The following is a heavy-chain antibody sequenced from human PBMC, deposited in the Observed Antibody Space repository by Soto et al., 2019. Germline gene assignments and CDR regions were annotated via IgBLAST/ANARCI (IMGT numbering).Heavy chain of an antibody. D-gene: IGHD6-13*01. Sequence: GGSLRLSCAASGFTFSSYAMHWVRQVPGKGLEYVSAISSNGGSTYYANSVKGRFTISRDNSKNTLYLQMGSLRAEDMAVYYCARAIIGNLAAAETWGQGTLVTVSS. CDR1: GFTFSSYA. CDR3: ARAIIGNLAAAET. CDR2: ISSNGGST. V-gene: IGHV3-64*01. J-gene: IGHJ5*02.